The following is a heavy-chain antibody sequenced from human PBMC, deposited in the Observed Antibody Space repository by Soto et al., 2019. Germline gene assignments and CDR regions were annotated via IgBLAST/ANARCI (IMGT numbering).Heavy chain of an antibody. V-gene: IGHV3-66*01. D-gene: IGHD3-10*01. CDR3: ATSLLWFGKLRS. CDR2: TYSGGAT. Sequence: EVQLVESGGGLVQPGGSLRLSCAASGITVSTSYMSWVRQAPGKGLEWVSLTYSGGATYYADSVKGRFSISRDNFNNTVYLQMNSLRAEDTAMYYCATSLLWFGKLRSWGQGTLVTVSS. CDR1: GITVSTSY. J-gene: IGHJ5*02.